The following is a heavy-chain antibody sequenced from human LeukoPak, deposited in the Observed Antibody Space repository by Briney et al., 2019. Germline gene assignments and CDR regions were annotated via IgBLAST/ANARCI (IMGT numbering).Heavy chain of an antibody. CDR2: IYPGHSDT. Sequence: GGSLQISGQGSGSNFTSYWIGGVRPVTGKGLEWRGMIYPGHSDTRYSPSFQGQVTISADKSISTAYLQSSSLKASDTAMYYCARPAGGSGILYSLDYWGQGTLVTVSS. CDR1: GSNFTSYW. J-gene: IGHJ4*02. V-gene: IGHV5-51*01. D-gene: IGHD3-10*01. CDR3: ARPAGGSGILYSLDY.